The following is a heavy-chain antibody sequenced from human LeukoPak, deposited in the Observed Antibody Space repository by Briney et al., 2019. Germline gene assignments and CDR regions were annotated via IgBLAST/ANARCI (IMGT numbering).Heavy chain of an antibody. CDR3: VKVGVLWFGELSYFDY. CDR1: GFTFSSYA. D-gene: IGHD3-10*01. CDR2: ISSNGGST. V-gene: IGHV3-64D*06. Sequence: GGSLRLSCSASGFTFSSYAMRWVRQAPGKGLEYVSAISSNGGSTYYADSVRGRFTISRDNSKNTLYLQMSSLRAEDTAVYYCVKVGVLWFGELSYFDYWGQGTLVTVSS. J-gene: IGHJ4*02.